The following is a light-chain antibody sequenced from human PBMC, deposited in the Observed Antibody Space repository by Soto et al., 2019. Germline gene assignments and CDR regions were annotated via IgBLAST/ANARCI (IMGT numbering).Light chain of an antibody. V-gene: IGKV1-39*01. CDR2: ATS. CDR3: QQSYSSTWT. J-gene: IGKJ1*01. Sequence: DIQMTQSPSSLSASVGDRVTITCRPSQSISTFLNWYQQKPGTAPKLLTHATSILQSGVPSRFSGSGSGTEFTLTISSLQPEDSATYYCQQSYSSTWTFGQGTKVEIK. CDR1: QSISTF.